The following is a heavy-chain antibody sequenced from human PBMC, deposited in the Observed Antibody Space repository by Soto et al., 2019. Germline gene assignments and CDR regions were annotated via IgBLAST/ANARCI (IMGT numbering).Heavy chain of an antibody. V-gene: IGHV1-69*08. J-gene: IGHJ4*02. D-gene: IGHD3-10*01. CDR3: ARSRGSYYTNFDS. CDR1: ADTFTGYT. CDR2: VIPILGSS. Sequence: QVQLVQSGAEVKKPGSSVKVSCKASADTFTGYTVTWVRQAPGQGLEWVGRVIPILGSSNFAQKFQGRVTIYADKSADTAYMVLTGLTSEDTAGYYCARSRGSYYTNFDSWGQGTLVTVSS.